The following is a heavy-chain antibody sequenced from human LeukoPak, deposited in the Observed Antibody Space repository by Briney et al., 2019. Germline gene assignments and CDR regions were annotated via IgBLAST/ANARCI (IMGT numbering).Heavy chain of an antibody. CDR1: GFTFSSYA. Sequence: GGSLRLSCTASGFTFSSYALNWVRQAPGKGLEWVSAISGRGDRSYYTDSVKGRFTISRDNSKNTLFLQVNSLRVEDTALYYCAKGGAVVPPGNYLDSWGQGTLVTVSS. CDR3: AKGGAVVPPGNYLDS. CDR2: ISGRGDRS. V-gene: IGHV3-23*01. J-gene: IGHJ4*02. D-gene: IGHD2-2*01.